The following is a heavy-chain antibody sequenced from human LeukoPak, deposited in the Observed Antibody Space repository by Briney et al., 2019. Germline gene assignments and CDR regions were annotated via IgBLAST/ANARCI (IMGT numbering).Heavy chain of an antibody. CDR3: ARRSSGISGLDY. CDR2: IWTDGSKK. D-gene: IGHD1-26*01. V-gene: IGHV3-33*08. J-gene: IGHJ4*02. Sequence: GGSLRLSCAASGFTFSSYAMSWVRQAPGKGLEWVAVIWTDGSKKSYADSVKGRFTFTRDNSKNMLYLQMDSLRADDTAVYYCARRSSGISGLDYWGQGILVTVSS. CDR1: GFTFSSYA.